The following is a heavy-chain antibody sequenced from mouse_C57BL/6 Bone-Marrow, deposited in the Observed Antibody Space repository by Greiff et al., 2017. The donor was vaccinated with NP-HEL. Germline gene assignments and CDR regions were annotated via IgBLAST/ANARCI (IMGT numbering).Heavy chain of an antibody. CDR1: GFTFSSYA. CDR3: ARDTIYYYGSSFYFDY. V-gene: IGHV5-4*01. Sequence: DVKLQESGGGLVKPGGSLKLSCAASGFTFSSYAMSWVRQTPEKRLEWVATISDGGSYTYYPDNVKGRFTFARDNAKNNLYLQMSHLKSEDTAMYYCARDTIYYYGSSFYFDYWGQGTTLTVSS. D-gene: IGHD1-1*01. J-gene: IGHJ2*01. CDR2: ISDGGSYT.